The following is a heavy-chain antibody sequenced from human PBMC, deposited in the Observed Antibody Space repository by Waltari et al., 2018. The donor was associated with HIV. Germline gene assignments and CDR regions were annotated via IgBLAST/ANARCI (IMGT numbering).Heavy chain of an antibody. J-gene: IGHJ3*02. Sequence: EVQVLEFGGGLVQSGWSLRRSCAGSGFHFCSHNMNWFRQVPVKWAELVSDITSSSRTINCADSVICRVTISRDNAKNSLYLQMNSLRVEVTAVYYFATYSGHYSTAFDIWGRGTMVNVSS. V-gene: IGHV3-48*01. CDR2: ITSSSRTI. CDR1: GFHFCSHN. D-gene: IGHD1-26*01. CDR3: ATYSGHYSTAFDI.